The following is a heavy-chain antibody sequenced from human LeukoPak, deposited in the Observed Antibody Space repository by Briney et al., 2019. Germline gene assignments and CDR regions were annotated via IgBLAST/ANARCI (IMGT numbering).Heavy chain of an antibody. Sequence: RASETLSLTCAVYGGSFSGYYWSWIRQPPGKGLEWIGEINHSGSTNYNPSLKSRVTISVDTSKNQFSLKLSSVTAADTAVYYCARGSPAAALWGQGTLVTVSS. CDR2: INHSGST. CDR3: ARGSPAAAL. D-gene: IGHD6-13*01. V-gene: IGHV4-34*01. CDR1: GGSFSGYY. J-gene: IGHJ4*02.